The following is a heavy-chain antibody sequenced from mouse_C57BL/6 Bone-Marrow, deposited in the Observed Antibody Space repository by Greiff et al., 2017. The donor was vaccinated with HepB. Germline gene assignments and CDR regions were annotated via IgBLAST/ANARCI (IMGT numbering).Heavy chain of an antibody. CDR1: GYTFTSYW. CDR2: IYPGSGST. J-gene: IGHJ1*03. D-gene: IGHD1-1*01. V-gene: IGHV1-55*01. CDR3: ARSDYGSSSYWYFDV. Sequence: QVHVKQPGAELVKPGASVKMSCKASGYTFTSYWITWVKQRPGQGLEWIGDIYPGSGSTNYNEKFKSKATLTVDTSSSTAYMQLSSLTSEDSAVYFCARSDYGSSSYWYFDVWGTGTTVTVSS.